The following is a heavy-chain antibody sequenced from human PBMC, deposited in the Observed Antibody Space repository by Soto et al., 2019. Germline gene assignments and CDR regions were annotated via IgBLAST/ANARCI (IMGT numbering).Heavy chain of an antibody. CDR1: GGSISSSSFY. V-gene: IGHV4-39*01. Sequence: ASETLSLTCTVSGGSISSSSFYWGWIRQPPGKALEWIASIYYSGITYYNPSLKSRLTISVKTSKNQFSLKLTSVTAADTAVYYCARRYNWNYAFDPWGQGTLVTVSS. D-gene: IGHD1-7*01. CDR2: IYYSGIT. J-gene: IGHJ5*02. CDR3: ARRYNWNYAFDP.